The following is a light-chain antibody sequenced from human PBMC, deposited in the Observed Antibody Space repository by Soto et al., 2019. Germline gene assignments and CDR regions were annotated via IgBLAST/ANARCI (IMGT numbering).Light chain of an antibody. CDR1: QRISSW. CDR2: DAS. V-gene: IGKV1-5*01. CDR3: QQYNSYSWT. Sequence: DIQMTQSPSTLSASVGDRVTITCRASQRISSWLAWYQQKPGKAPKLLIYDASSLESGVPSRFNGSGSGTEFTLTISSLQPDDFATYDCQQYNSYSWTFGQGTKVEIK. J-gene: IGKJ1*01.